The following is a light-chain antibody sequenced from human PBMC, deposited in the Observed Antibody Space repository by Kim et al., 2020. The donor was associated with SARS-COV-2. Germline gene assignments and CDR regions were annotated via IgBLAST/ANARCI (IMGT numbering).Light chain of an antibody. Sequence: ASIGDRVTITCRASQTISHYLNWYRQKPGRAPELLIYPASSFESGVPSRFTGNGSGTDFTLAISDLQPDDFATYYCQQSFTTPLTFGGGTKVDIK. V-gene: IGKV1-39*01. CDR1: QTISHY. J-gene: IGKJ4*01. CDR3: QQSFTTPLT. CDR2: PAS.